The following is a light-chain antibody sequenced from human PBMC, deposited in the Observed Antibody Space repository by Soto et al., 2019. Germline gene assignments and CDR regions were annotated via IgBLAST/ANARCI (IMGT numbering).Light chain of an antibody. V-gene: IGLV2-14*01. CDR2: EVS. Sequence: QSALTQPASVSGSPGQSITISCTGSSSDVGGYNYVSWYQQYPGKAPQLMIYEVSNRPSGVSNRFFGSKFGNTASLTISGLQAEDEADYYCCSYAGSFIFVFGTGTKLTVL. CDR3: CSYAGSFIFV. CDR1: SSDVGGYNY. J-gene: IGLJ1*01.